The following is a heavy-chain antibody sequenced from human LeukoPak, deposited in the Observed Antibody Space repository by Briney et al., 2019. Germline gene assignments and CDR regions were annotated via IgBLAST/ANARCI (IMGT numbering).Heavy chain of an antibody. CDR2: ISSSGSTI. J-gene: IGHJ4*02. CDR1: GFTFSSYE. Sequence: PGGFLRLSSAASGFTFSSYEMNWVRQAPGKGLEWVSYISSSGSTIYYADSVKGRFTISRDNAKNSLYLQMNSLRAEDTAVYYCVRDPPSYSSSWYGENYWGQGTLVTVSS. CDR3: VRDPPSYSSSWYGENY. D-gene: IGHD6-13*01. V-gene: IGHV3-48*03.